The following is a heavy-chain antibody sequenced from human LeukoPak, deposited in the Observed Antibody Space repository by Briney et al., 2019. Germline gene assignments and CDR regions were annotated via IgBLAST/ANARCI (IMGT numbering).Heavy chain of an antibody. D-gene: IGHD1-26*01. J-gene: IGHJ3*02. V-gene: IGHV4-59*01. CDR3: ARDDPSIVGATENAFDI. CDR2: IYYSGST. Sequence: SETLSLTCTVSGGSISSYYWSWIRQPPRKGLEWIGYIYYSGSTNYNPSLKSRVTISVDTSKNQFSLKLSSVTAADTAVYYCARDDPSIVGATENAFDIWGQGTMVTVSS. CDR1: GGSISSYY.